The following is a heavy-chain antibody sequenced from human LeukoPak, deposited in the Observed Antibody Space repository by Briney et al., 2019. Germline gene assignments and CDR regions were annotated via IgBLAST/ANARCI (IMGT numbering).Heavy chain of an antibody. CDR1: GFTFSTYS. J-gene: IGHJ6*02. CDR3: ARDWWGYYYYGMDV. Sequence: GGSLRLSCAASGFTFSTYSMNWVRQTPGKGLEWVSYISSSSSTILYADSVKGRLTISRDNAKNTLYLQMNSLRAEDTAVYYCARDWWGYYYYGMDVWGQGTTVTVSS. V-gene: IGHV3-48*04. CDR2: ISSSSSTI. D-gene: IGHD2-8*02.